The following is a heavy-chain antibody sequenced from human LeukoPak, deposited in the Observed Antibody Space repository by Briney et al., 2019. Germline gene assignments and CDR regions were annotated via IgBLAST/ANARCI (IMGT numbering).Heavy chain of an antibody. J-gene: IGHJ4*02. CDR1: GFTFSSYC. CDR3: AKDLEYYYGAGSDY. D-gene: IGHD3-10*01. V-gene: IGHV3-30*18. CDR2: ISYDGSNK. Sequence: GVSLRLSCAASGFTFSSYCMHWVRQAPGKGLEWVAVISYDGSNKYYADSVKGRFTISRDNSKNTLYLQMNSLRAEDTAVYYCAKDLEYYYGAGSDYWGQGDLVTVSS.